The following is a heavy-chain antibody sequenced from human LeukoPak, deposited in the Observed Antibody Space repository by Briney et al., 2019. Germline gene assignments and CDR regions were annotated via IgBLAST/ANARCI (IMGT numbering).Heavy chain of an antibody. V-gene: IGHV4-4*02. CDR2: IYHSGST. CDR3: ATFAIAAAAGTGFDY. J-gene: IGHJ4*02. Sequence: SETLSLTCAVSGGSISSSNWWSWIRQPPGKGLEWIGEIYHSGSTNYNPSLKSRVTISVDTSKNQFSLKLSSVTAADTAVYYCATFAIAAAAGTGFDYWGQGTLVTVSS. D-gene: IGHD6-13*01. CDR1: GGSISSSNW.